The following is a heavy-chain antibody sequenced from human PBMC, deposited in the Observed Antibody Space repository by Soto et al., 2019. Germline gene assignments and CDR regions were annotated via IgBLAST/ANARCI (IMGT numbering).Heavy chain of an antibody. CDR3: AMDTLTPVRFDY. D-gene: IGHD5-18*01. Sequence: QVQLQYSGPGLVKPSETLSLTCAISGGSISTYYWGWIRHPPGKGLEWIGYIYHSGSTDYNPSLKSRVTISMDTSKNQFSLKLSSVTAADTAVYYCAMDTLTPVRFDYWGQGILVSVSS. CDR2: IYHSGST. J-gene: IGHJ4*02. V-gene: IGHV4-59*03. CDR1: GGSISTYY.